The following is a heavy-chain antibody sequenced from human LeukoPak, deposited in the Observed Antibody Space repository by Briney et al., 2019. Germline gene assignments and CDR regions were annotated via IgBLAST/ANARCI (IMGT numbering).Heavy chain of an antibody. D-gene: IGHD3-9*01. Sequence: TGVSLRLCCAASGFTFSSYAMSWVRQAPGKGLEWVSAISGSGGSTYYADSVKGRFTISRDNSKNTLYLQMNSLRAEDTAVYYCAKLRYFDWLSLDAFDIWGQGTMVTVSS. CDR3: AKLRYFDWLSLDAFDI. J-gene: IGHJ3*02. CDR1: GFTFSSYA. CDR2: ISGSGGST. V-gene: IGHV3-23*01.